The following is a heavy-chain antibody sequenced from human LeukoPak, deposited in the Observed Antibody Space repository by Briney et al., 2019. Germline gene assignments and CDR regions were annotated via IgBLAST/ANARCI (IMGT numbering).Heavy chain of an antibody. CDR2: IWYDGSNK. CDR3: ARDYDFWGNNWFDP. Sequence: GSLRLSCAASGFTFSSYGMHWVRQAPGKGLEWVAVIWYDGSNKYYADSVKGRFTISRDNSKNTLYLRMNSLRAEDTAVYYCARDYDFWGNNWFDPWGQGTLVTVSS. V-gene: IGHV3-33*08. D-gene: IGHD3/OR15-3a*01. CDR1: GFTFSSYG. J-gene: IGHJ5*02.